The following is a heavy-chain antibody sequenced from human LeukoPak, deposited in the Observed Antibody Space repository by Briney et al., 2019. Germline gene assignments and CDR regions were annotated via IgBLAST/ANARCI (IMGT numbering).Heavy chain of an antibody. Sequence: GGSLRLSCAASGFIFSSYAMSWVRQAPGKGLEWVSAISGSGGSTYYADSVKGRFTISRDNSKNTLYLQMNSLRAEDTAVYYCAKGSVLNYEVPFDYWGQGTLVTVSS. D-gene: IGHD4-23*01. J-gene: IGHJ4*02. CDR2: ISGSGGST. V-gene: IGHV3-23*01. CDR1: GFIFSSYA. CDR3: AKGSVLNYEVPFDY.